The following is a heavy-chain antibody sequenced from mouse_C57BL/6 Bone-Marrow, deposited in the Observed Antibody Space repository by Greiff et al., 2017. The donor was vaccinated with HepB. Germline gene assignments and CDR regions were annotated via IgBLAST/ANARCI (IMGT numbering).Heavy chain of an antibody. CDR1: GFTFSDYY. Sequence: EVKLMESGGGLVQPGGSPKLSCAASGFTFSDYYMYWVRQTPEKRLEWVAYISNGGGSTYYPDTVKGRFTISRDNAKNTLYLQMSRLKSEDTAMYYCARKLSSWFAYWGQGTLVTVSA. J-gene: IGHJ3*01. CDR3: ARKLSSWFAY. V-gene: IGHV5-12*01. CDR2: ISNGGGST. D-gene: IGHD4-1*01.